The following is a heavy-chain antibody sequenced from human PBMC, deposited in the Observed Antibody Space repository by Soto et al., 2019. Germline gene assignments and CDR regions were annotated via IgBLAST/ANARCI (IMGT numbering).Heavy chain of an antibody. D-gene: IGHD3-16*01. CDR1: GFTVSNNY. CDR2: IYSGGST. V-gene: IGHV3-66*01. CDR3: AAYSHKGY. Sequence: GSLRLSCAASGFTVSNNYMSWVRQAPGKGLEWVSLIYSGGSTYYADSVKGRFTISRDSSKNTLYLQMNSLRAEDTAMYYCAAYSHKGYWGQGTXVTVSS. J-gene: IGHJ4*02.